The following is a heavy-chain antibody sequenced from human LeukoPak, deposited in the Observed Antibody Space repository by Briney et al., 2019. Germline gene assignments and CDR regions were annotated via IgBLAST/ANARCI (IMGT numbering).Heavy chain of an antibody. Sequence: GGSLRLSCAAPGFTFSTYVMSWVRQAPGKGLEWVSAISGRGGSTYYADSVKGRFTISRDNSKNTLYLQMNSLGADDTAVYYCAKGNWRYFDYWGQGTLATVSS. CDR2: ISGRGGST. J-gene: IGHJ4*02. D-gene: IGHD1-1*01. V-gene: IGHV3-23*01. CDR3: AKGNWRYFDY. CDR1: GFTFSTYV.